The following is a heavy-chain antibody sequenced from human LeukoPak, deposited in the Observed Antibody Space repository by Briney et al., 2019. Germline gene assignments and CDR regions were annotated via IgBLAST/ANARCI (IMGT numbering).Heavy chain of an antibody. J-gene: IGHJ4*02. Sequence: PGGSLRLSCAASGFTLSSYAMSWVRQAPGKGLEWVSAISGSGGSTYYADSVKGRFTISRDNSKNTLYLQMNSLRAEDTAVYYCAKARYCSGGSCYNYGNWGQGTLVTVSS. CDR1: GFTLSSYA. V-gene: IGHV3-23*01. D-gene: IGHD2-15*01. CDR2: ISGSGGST. CDR3: AKARYCSGGSCYNYGN.